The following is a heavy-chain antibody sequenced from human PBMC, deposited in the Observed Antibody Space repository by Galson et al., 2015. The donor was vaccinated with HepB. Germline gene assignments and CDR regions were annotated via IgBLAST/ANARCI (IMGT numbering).Heavy chain of an antibody. CDR3: ARDPAAGDS. CDR2: ITDNGDV. CDR1: GFTFSIYS. D-gene: IGHD6-13*01. Sequence: SLRLSCAASGFTFSIYSMNWVRQAPGKGLEWVSSITDNGDVYYAASVKGRFSISRDNAQNSLYLQMSSLRAEDTAMYYCARDPAAGDSWGQGTLVTVSS. J-gene: IGHJ4*02. V-gene: IGHV3-21*01.